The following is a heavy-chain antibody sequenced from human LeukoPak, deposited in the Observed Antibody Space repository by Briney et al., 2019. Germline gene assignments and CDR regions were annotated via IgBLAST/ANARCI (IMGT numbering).Heavy chain of an antibody. D-gene: IGHD2-2*01. CDR2: IYYSGST. Sequence: SETLSLTCTASGGTISSLYWNWTRQPPGKAPDWIAYIYYSGSTNYNPSLKSRVTISVDTSKNQFSLKLNSVTAADTAIYFCARNSPPHAYYFDFWGQGTLVTVSS. J-gene: IGHJ4*02. V-gene: IGHV4-59*08. CDR3: ARNSPPHAYYFDF. CDR1: GGTISSLY.